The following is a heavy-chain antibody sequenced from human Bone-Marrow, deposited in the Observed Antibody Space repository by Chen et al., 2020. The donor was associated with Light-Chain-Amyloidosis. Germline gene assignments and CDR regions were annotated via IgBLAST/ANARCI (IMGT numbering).Heavy chain of an antibody. V-gene: IGHV3-53*02. J-gene: IGHJ6*02. Sequence: DVQLVETGGDLIQPGGSLRLSCAASGFTVSGNYMSWVRPAPGKGLEWVSLIYPGGNTFYADSVRGRFTIARDSSENTLYLQMNSLRAGDTALYFCARETSGSGWTFMDVWGQGTTVIVSS. CDR1: GFTVSGNY. CDR3: ARETSGSGWTFMDV. D-gene: IGHD6-19*01. CDR2: IYPGGNT.